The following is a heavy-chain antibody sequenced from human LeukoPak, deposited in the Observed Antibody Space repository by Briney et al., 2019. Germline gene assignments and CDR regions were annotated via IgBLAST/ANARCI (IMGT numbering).Heavy chain of an antibody. J-gene: IGHJ6*02. Sequence: SETLSLTCTVSGGSISSYYWNWIRQPPGKGLEWIGYIYYSGSTNYNPSLKSRVTISVDTSKNQFSLKLSSVTAADTAVYYCARASASHRTYYYGMDVWGQGTTVTVSS. CDR1: GGSISSYY. CDR2: IYYSGST. CDR3: ARASASHRTYYYGMDV. V-gene: IGHV4-59*08. D-gene: IGHD2-2*01.